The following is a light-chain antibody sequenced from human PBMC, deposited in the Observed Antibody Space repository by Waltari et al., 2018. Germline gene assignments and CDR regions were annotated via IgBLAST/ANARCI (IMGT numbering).Light chain of an antibody. CDR2: GAS. Sequence: EIVMTQSPATLSVSPGESATLSCRASQSVSSNLAWYQQKPGQAPRLLIYGASTRATGIPARFSGSGSGTEFTLTISSLQSEDFAVYYCQQYNNWSYTFGQGPSWRSN. CDR1: QSVSSN. CDR3: QQYNNWSYT. J-gene: IGKJ2*01. V-gene: IGKV3-15*01.